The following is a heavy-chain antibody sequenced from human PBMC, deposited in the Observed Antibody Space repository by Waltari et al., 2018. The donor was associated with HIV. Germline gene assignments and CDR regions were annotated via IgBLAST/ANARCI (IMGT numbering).Heavy chain of an antibody. D-gene: IGHD1-26*01. J-gene: IGHJ2*01. CDR2: IYYSGST. CDR1: GGSIGHRNYC. CDR3: ARHALRVGAAYWNFDL. Sequence: HLQLQESGPALVKPPEPLSLTCPVSGGSIGHRNYCWGWIRQTPGKGLEWIGGIYYSGSTYHNPSLKSRVTISVDTSKNQFSLKLSSVTTADTAVFYCARHALRVGAAYWNFDLWGRGTLVTVSS. V-gene: IGHV4-39*01.